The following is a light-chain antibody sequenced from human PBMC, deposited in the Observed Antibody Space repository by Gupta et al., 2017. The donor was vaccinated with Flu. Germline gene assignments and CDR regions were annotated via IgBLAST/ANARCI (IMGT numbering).Light chain of an antibody. CDR1: TCSIGANNA. CDR3: QSPCNSLSESWV. CDR2: DDD. J-gene: IGLJ3*02. V-gene: IGLV1-40*01. Sequence: TISCTVTTCSIGANNAVHWYQKLPGTAPHLLMEDDDSRPSGGPDRFSGANSYTYASLVIIGLRAEDAAAYSWQSPCNSLSESWVFGGGTKLTVL.